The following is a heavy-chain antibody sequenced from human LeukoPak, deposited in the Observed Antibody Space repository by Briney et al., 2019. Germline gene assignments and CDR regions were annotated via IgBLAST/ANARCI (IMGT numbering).Heavy chain of an antibody. Sequence: SVKVSCEASGGTFSSYAISWVRQAPGQGLEWMGGIIPIFGTANYAQKFQGRVTITTDESPSTAYMELSSLRSEDTAVYYCARDGGAHAFDIWGQGTMVTVSS. CDR1: GGTFSSYA. J-gene: IGHJ3*02. V-gene: IGHV1-69*05. D-gene: IGHD1-26*01. CDR3: ARDGGAHAFDI. CDR2: IIPIFGTA.